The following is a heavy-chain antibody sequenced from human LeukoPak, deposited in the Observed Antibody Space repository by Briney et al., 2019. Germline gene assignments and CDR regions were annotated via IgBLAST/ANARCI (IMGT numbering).Heavy chain of an antibody. CDR2: IRQDGSEK. D-gene: IGHD6-13*01. V-gene: IGHV3-7*01. CDR3: ARDGTAAGLYFDL. Sequence: GGSLRLSCEVSGFTFTDYWVNLVRPAPGKGPEGVASIRQDGSEKTYVDSVKGRFTISRDNTKNSLSLQLNGLRAEDTAVYYCARDGTAAGLYFDLWGQGTLVTVSS. J-gene: IGHJ4*01. CDR1: GFTFTDYW.